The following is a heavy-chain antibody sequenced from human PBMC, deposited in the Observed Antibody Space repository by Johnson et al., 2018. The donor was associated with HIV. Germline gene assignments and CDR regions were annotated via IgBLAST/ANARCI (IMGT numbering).Heavy chain of an antibody. Sequence: QVQLVESGGGVVQRGGSLRLSCVASGFTFSSYGMHWVRQAPGKGLEWVAFIRYDGSNKYYADSVKGRFTVSRDNSKNTLYVEMNSLRSEDTAVYSCAKVGRMTTVVTPGDAVDSWGQGTKVTVSS. CDR1: GFTFSSYG. D-gene: IGHD4-23*01. J-gene: IGHJ3*02. CDR3: AKVGRMTTVVTPGDAVDS. V-gene: IGHV3-30*02. CDR2: IRYDGSNK.